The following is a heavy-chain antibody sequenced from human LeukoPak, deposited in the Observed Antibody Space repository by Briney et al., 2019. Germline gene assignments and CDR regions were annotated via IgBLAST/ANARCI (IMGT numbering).Heavy chain of an antibody. CDR3: TKDHGSGSYYFDY. J-gene: IGHJ4*02. V-gene: IGHV3-15*01. CDR1: GFTFSNAW. Sequence: GGSLRLSCAASGFTFSNAWMSWVRQAPGKGLEWVGRIKSKTDGGTIDYAAPVKGRFTISRDDSKNTLYLQMNSLKTEDTAVYFCTKDHGSGSYYFDYWGQGALVTVSS. D-gene: IGHD3-10*01. CDR2: IKSKTDGGTI.